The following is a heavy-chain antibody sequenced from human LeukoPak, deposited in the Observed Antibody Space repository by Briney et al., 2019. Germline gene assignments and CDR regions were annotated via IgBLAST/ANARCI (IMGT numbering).Heavy chain of an antibody. CDR3: ARDLGVFWSGYYTFDY. J-gene: IGHJ4*02. V-gene: IGHV1-2*02. D-gene: IGHD3-3*01. Sequence: APVKVSCKASGYTFTGYYMHWVRQAPGQGLEWMGWINPNSGGTNYAQKFQGRVTMTRDTSISTAYMELSRLRSDDTAVYYCARDLGVFWSGYYTFDYWGQGTLVTVSS. CDR1: GYTFTGYY. CDR2: INPNSGGT.